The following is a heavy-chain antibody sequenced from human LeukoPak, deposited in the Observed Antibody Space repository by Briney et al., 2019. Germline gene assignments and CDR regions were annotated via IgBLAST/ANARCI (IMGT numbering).Heavy chain of an antibody. CDR1: GYTFTGYY. V-gene: IGHV1-2*04. D-gene: IGHD3-10*01. CDR3: ARDGYYYGSGSYYNQKTYYYYGMDV. J-gene: IGHJ6*04. Sequence: ASVKVSCKASGYTFTGYYMHWVRQAPGQGLEWMGWINPNSGGTNYAQKFQGWVTMTRDTSISTAYMELSRLRSDDTAVYYCARDGYYYGSGSYYNQKTYYYYGMDVWGKGTTVTVSS. CDR2: INPNSGGT.